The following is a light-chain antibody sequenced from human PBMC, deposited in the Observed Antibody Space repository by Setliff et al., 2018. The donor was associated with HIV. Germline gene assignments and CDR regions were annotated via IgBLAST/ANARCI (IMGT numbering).Light chain of an antibody. CDR2: DTN. J-gene: IGLJ3*02. CDR3: FLSYSAARRV. Sequence: QAVVTQEPSLTVSPGGTVTLTGGASTGAVTSGHYPDWFQQKPGQAPRTLIYDTNNKHSWTPARFSGSLLGGKAALTLSGAQPEDEAAYYCFLSYSAARRVFGGGTKVTVL. CDR1: TGAVTSGHY. V-gene: IGLV7-46*01.